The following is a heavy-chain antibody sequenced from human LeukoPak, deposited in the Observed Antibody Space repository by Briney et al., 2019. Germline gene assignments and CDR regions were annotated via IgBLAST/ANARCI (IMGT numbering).Heavy chain of an antibody. CDR1: GFTFSSYW. CDR3: AKASGYSFGHFDY. J-gene: IGHJ4*02. D-gene: IGHD5-18*01. Sequence: GGSLRLSCAASGFTFSSYWMHWVRQAPGKGLEWVSDIIWNGGRTGYADSVKGRFTISRDNAKNSLYLQMNNLRPEDTALYYCAKASGYSFGHFDYWGQGTLVTVSS. V-gene: IGHV3-9*01. CDR2: IIWNGGRT.